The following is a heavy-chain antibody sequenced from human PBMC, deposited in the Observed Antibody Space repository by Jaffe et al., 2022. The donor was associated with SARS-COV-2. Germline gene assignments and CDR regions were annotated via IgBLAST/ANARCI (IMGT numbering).Heavy chain of an antibody. V-gene: IGHV3-74*01. CDR2: INSDGSSI. CDR3: ARDAYEGWDY. D-gene: IGHD3-16*01. J-gene: IGHJ4*02. CDR1: GFTFSNYW. Sequence: EVQLVESGGGLVQPGESLRLSCAASGFTFSNYWMHWVRQAPGKGLVWVSRINSDGSSISYADSVKGRFTISRDNAKNTLNLQMNSLRAEDTAVYYCARDAYEGWDYWGQGTLVTVSS.